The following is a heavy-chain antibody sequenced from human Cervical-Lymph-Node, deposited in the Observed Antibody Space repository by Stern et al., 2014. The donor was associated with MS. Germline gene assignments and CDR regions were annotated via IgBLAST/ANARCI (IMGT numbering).Heavy chain of an antibody. D-gene: IGHD4-11*01. V-gene: IGHV3-7*01. CDR2: INDDGSAR. Sequence: EVQLLESGGGLVQPGGSLRLSCAASGFPFSGTWMTWVRQAPGKGLAWVASINDDGSARYYVDSVKGRFTISRDNAKTSLFLQMNGLRVEDTAVYYCARDRNFGAFDMWGQGTMVTVSS. J-gene: IGHJ3*02. CDR1: GFPFSGTW. CDR3: ARDRNFGAFDM.